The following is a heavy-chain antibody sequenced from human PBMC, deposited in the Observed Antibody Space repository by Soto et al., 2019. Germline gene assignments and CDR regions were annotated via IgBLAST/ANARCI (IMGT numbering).Heavy chain of an antibody. CDR2: IDPSDSYN. D-gene: IGHD6-13*01. Sequence: GESLKISCKGSGYSFTSYWISWVRQMPGKGLEWMGRIDPSDSYNNYSPSFQGHVTISADKSISTAYLQWSSLKASDTAMYYCAITGYSSSLVDYWGQGTLVTVSS. CDR3: AITGYSSSLVDY. CDR1: GYSFTSYW. V-gene: IGHV5-10-1*01. J-gene: IGHJ4*02.